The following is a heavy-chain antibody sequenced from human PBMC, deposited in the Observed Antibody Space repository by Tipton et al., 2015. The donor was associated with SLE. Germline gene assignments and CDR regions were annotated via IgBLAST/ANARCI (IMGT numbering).Heavy chain of an antibody. V-gene: IGHV1-46*01. CDR3: ARGGIFGVFALDF. J-gene: IGHJ4*02. CDR2: INPGGGRA. CDR1: GYTFTSNY. Sequence: QLVQSGAEVKKPGATVKISCKVSGYTFTSNYIHWVRQAPGQGLEWMGIINPGGGRATYSQKFQGRVTMTRDTSTSTVYMELSSLRSEDSALYYCARGGIFGVFALDFWGQGTLVTVSS. D-gene: IGHD3-3*01.